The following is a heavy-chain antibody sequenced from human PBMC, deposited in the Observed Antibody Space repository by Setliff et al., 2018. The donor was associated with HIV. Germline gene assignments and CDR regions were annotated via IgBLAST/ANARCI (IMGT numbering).Heavy chain of an antibody. J-gene: IGHJ3*02. V-gene: IGHV7-4-1*02. D-gene: IGHD3-10*01. CDR3: ARDRASFMVRGVMEAFDI. Sequence: ASVKVSCKASGYTFTSCAMNWVRQAPGQGLEWMGWINTNTGNPTYAQGFTGRFVFSLDTSVSTAYLQISSLKAEDTAVYYCARDRASFMVRGVMEAFDIWGQGTMVTVSS. CDR1: GYTFTSCA. CDR2: INTNTGNP.